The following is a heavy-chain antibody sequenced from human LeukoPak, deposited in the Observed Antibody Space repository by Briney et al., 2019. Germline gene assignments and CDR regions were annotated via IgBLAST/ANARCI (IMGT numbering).Heavy chain of an antibody. V-gene: IGHV3-73*01. CDR1: GFTFSGSA. Sequence: GGSLRLSCAASGFTFSGSAMHWVRQASGKGLAWVGRIRSKANSYATAYAASVKGRFTISRDDSKNTAYLQMNSLKTEDTAVYYCTAVRGSGRGGDYWGQGTLVTVSS. CDR3: TAVRGSGRGGDY. J-gene: IGHJ4*02. CDR2: IRSKANSYAT. D-gene: IGHD3-10*01.